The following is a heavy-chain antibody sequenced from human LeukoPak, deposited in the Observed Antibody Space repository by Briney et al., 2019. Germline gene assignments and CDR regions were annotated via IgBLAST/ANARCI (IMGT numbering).Heavy chain of an antibody. CDR3: ARMYIKWGRYLQH. J-gene: IGHJ1*01. Sequence: PSETLSLTCTVSGGSISSYYWSWIRQPPGKGLEWIGEINHGESTNYNPSLTSRVIISVDKSKNQFSLKLSSVTAADTAVYYCARMYIKWGRYLQHWGQGTLVSVSS. D-gene: IGHD1-26*01. V-gene: IGHV4-34*01. CDR1: GGSISSYY. CDR2: INHGEST.